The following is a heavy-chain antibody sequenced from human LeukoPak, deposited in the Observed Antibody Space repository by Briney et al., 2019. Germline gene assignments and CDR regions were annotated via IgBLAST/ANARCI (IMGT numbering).Heavy chain of an antibody. J-gene: IGHJ4*02. CDR3: ARHDYLES. Sequence: PGGSLRLSCAASGFTFATYTFNWVRQAPGKGLEWVAPISATQTYIYYADSVKGRFTVSRDNSKNLVYLQMNSLRAEDTAVYYCARHDYLESWGRGTLVTVSS. CDR2: ISATQTYI. CDR1: GFTFATYT. V-gene: IGHV3-21*06.